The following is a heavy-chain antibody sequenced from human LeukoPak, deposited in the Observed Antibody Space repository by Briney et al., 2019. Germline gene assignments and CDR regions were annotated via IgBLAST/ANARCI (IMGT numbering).Heavy chain of an antibody. V-gene: IGHV3-23*01. Sequence: GGSLRLSCAASGFTFSSYGMSWVRQAPGKGLEWVSAISGSGGSTYYADSVKGRFTISRDNSKNTLYLQMNSLRAEDTAVYYCAREGAGGNLAFDCWGQGTLVTVSS. CDR3: AREGAGGNLAFDC. D-gene: IGHD3-16*01. CDR1: GFTFSSYG. CDR2: ISGSGGST. J-gene: IGHJ4*02.